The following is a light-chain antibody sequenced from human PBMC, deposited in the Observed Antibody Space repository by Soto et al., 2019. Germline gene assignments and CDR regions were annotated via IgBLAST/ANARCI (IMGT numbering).Light chain of an antibody. Sequence: DLQMTQSPSSLSASVGDRVTITCRASQGISNYVAWYQQKPGKVPKLLIYAASTWQSGVPSRFSGSGSGTDFTLTISSLQPEDVATYYSQMYNSAPRTFGPGTKVDIK. J-gene: IGKJ3*01. CDR1: QGISNY. V-gene: IGKV1-27*01. CDR3: QMYNSAPRT. CDR2: AAS.